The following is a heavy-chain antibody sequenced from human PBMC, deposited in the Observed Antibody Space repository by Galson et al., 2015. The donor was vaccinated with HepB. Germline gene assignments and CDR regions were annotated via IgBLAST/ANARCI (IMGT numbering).Heavy chain of an antibody. J-gene: IGHJ4*02. CDR1: GYTLTELS. CDR2: FDPEDGET. CDR3: ATDLRYYYDSSGYYYNDY. D-gene: IGHD3-22*01. V-gene: IGHV1-24*01. Sequence: SVKVSCKVSGYTLTELSMHWVRQAPGKGLEWMGGFDPEDGETIYAQKFQGRVTMTEDTSTDTAYMELSSLRSENTAVYYCATDLRYYYDSSGYYYNDYWGQGTLVTVSS.